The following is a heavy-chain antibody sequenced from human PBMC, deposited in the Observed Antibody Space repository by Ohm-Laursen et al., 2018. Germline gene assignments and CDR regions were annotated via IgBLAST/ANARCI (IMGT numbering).Heavy chain of an antibody. CDR2: ISYDGSNK. V-gene: IGHV3-30*03. D-gene: IGHD2-2*02. CDR3: ARTPGPYCTSADCYTLDS. CDR1: GFTFSSYG. J-gene: IGHJ4*02. Sequence: SLRLSCSASGFTFSSYGMHWVRQAPGKGLEWVAVISYDGSNKYYADSVKGRFTISRDNSQNMLYLQMNSLRAEDTAVYHCARTPGPYCTSADCYTLDSWGQGTLVTVSS.